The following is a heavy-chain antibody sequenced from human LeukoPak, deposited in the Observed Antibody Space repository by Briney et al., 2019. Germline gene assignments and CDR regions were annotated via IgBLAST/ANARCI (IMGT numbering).Heavy chain of an antibody. CDR2: INDSGST. Sequence: SETLSLTCTVTGGSISLYYWTWIRQPPGKGLEWIGEINDSGSTNYNPSLKSRVTTSVDTSKNQFSLKLRSLTAADTAVYYCARARGTVAIDYWGQGTLVTVSS. J-gene: IGHJ4*02. CDR1: GGSISLYY. V-gene: IGHV4-34*01. D-gene: IGHD5-12*01. CDR3: ARARGTVAIDY.